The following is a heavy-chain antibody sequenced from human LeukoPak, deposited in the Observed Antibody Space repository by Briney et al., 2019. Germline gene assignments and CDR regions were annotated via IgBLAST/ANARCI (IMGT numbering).Heavy chain of an antibody. CDR1: GYTFTGYG. Sequence: ASVKVSCKASGYTFTGYGISWVRQAPGQGLEWMGWISAYNGNTNYAQKLQGRVTMTTDTSTSTAYMELRSLRSDDTAVYYCARDGSVAVTTPIDYWGQGTLVTVSS. V-gene: IGHV1-18*01. D-gene: IGHD2-21*02. J-gene: IGHJ4*02. CDR3: ARDGSVAVTTPIDY. CDR2: ISAYNGNT.